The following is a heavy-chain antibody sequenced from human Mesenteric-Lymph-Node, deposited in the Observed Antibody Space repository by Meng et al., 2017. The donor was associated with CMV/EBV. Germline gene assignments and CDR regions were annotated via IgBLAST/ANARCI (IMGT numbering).Heavy chain of an antibody. D-gene: IGHD7-27*01. CDR2: ISYDGSNK. V-gene: IGHV3-30-3*01. Sequence: GESLKISCAASGFTFSSYAMHWVRQAPGKGLEWVAVISYDGSNKYYADSVKGRFTISRDNSKNTLYLQMNSLRAEDTAVYYCARGFDSQTGDRFDYWGPGTLVTVSS. CDR1: GFTFSSYA. J-gene: IGHJ4*02. CDR3: ARGFDSQTGDRFDY.